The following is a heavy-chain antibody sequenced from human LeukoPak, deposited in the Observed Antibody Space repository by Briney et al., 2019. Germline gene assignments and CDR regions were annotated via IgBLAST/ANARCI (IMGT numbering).Heavy chain of an antibody. D-gene: IGHD1-26*01. CDR1: GVSISSSSYY. CDR3: ARAGRELLSVNFDY. V-gene: IGHV4-39*07. CDR2: IYYSGST. Sequence: PSETLSLTCTVSGVSISSSSYYWGWIRQPPGKGLEWIGSIYYSGSTYYNPSLKSRVTISVDTSKNQFSLKLSSVTAADTAVYYCARAGRELLSVNFDYWGQGTLVTVSS. J-gene: IGHJ4*02.